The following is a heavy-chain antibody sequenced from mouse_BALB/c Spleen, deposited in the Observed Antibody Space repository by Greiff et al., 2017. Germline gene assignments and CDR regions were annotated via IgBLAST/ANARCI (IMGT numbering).Heavy chain of an antibody. Sequence: QVHVKQSGAELAKPGASVKMSCKASGYTFTSYWMHWVKQRPGQGLEWIGYINPSTGYTEYNQKFKDKATLTADKSSSTAYMQLSSLTSEDSAVYYCARDHGPWFAYWGQGTLVTVSA. J-gene: IGHJ3*01. CDR2: INPSTGYT. CDR1: GYTFTSYW. V-gene: IGHV1-7*01. CDR3: ARDHGPWFAY. D-gene: IGHD1-2*01.